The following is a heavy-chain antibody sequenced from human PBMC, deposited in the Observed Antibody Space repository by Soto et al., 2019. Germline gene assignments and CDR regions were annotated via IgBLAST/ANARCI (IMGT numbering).Heavy chain of an antibody. CDR1: GYTFTTYG. D-gene: IGHD2-21*02. J-gene: IGHJ4*02. Sequence: QFRRGQSGAEVKRPGASGKVSCKASGYTFTTYGISWLRQAPGQGLEWMGWISAYNGNTNYAQKLQGRVTMTTDTSTSTAYMELRSLRSDDTAVYYCARDFNVVVTAPDYWGQGTLVTVSS. V-gene: IGHV1-18*01. CDR3: ARDFNVVVTAPDY. CDR2: ISAYNGNT.